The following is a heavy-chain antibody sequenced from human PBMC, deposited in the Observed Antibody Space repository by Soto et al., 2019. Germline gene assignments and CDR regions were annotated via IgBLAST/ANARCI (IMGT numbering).Heavy chain of an antibody. D-gene: IGHD3-10*01. CDR1: GYTFTTYD. CDR2: MDPNSGNT. Sequence: QAQLVQSGAEVKKPGASVKVSCKSSGYTFTTYDIHWVRQAAGQGLEWMGWMDPNSGNTAFAQNFQGRLTLTRNTSMSTAYMELSSLRSEDTAVYYCARYCFGSGTPEAFDIWGQGTVVTVSS. V-gene: IGHV1-8*01. CDR3: ARYCFGSGTPEAFDI. J-gene: IGHJ3*02.